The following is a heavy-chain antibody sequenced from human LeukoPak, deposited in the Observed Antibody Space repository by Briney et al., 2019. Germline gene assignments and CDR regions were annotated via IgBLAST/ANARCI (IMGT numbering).Heavy chain of an antibody. Sequence: ASVKVSCKASGYTFTSYDINWVRQATGQGLEWMGWMNPNSGNTGYAQKFQGRVTITADKSTTTAYMELSSLRSEDTAVYYCARSSIIAAAGPYYFGYWGQGTLVTVSS. CDR1: GYTFTSYD. CDR3: ARSSIIAAAGPYYFGY. D-gene: IGHD6-13*01. V-gene: IGHV1-8*01. J-gene: IGHJ4*02. CDR2: MNPNSGNT.